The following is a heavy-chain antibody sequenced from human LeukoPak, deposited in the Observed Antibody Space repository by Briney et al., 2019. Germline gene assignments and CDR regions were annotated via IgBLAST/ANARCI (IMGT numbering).Heavy chain of an antibody. CDR3: ARTGYSSSWRHRFDYYYYMDV. CDR1: GFTFSDTW. J-gene: IGHJ6*03. D-gene: IGHD6-13*01. V-gene: IGHV3-74*01. Sequence: GGSLRLSCAASGFTFSDTWMHWVRQAPGKGLVWVSRIRSDGSDTRYAESVKGRFTISRDNAKNTLYLQMNSLRAEDTAVYYCARTGYSSSWRHRFDYYYYMDVWGKGTTVTISS. CDR2: IRSDGSDT.